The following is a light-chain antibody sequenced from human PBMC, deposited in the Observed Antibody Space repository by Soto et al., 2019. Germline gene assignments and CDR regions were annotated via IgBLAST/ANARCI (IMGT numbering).Light chain of an antibody. CDR1: QSISSW. Sequence: DIQMTQSPSTLSTSVGDRVTITCRASQSISSWLAWYQQQPGRAPNLLIYAASGLQSGVPSRFSGSGSGTDFTLTITSLQPEDFATYYCQQSYSTPLTFGGGTKVDIK. V-gene: IGKV1-39*01. J-gene: IGKJ4*01. CDR2: AAS. CDR3: QQSYSTPLT.